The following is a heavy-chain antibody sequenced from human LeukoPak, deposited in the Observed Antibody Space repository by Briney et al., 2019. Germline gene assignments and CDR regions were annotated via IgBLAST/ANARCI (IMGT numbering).Heavy chain of an antibody. V-gene: IGHV3-74*01. Sequence: GGSLRLSCAASGFTFSSYWMHWVRQAPGKGLVWVSRTNSDESSTSYADSVKGRFTISRDNAKNTLHLQMNSLRAEDTAIYYCARGLDYYGMDVWGQGTTVTVSS. CDR3: ARGLDYYGMDV. J-gene: IGHJ6*02. CDR2: TNSDESST. CDR1: GFTFSSYW. D-gene: IGHD3-9*01.